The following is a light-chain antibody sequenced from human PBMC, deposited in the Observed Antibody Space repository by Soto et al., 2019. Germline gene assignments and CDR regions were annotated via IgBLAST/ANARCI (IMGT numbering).Light chain of an antibody. CDR1: PSDVGAYNY. Sequence: QSALTQPASVSGSPGQSITISCTGSPSDVGAYNYVSWYQHHPGKVPKLIIYEVTARPSGVSNRFSGSKSGTTASLTVSGLQPEDEADYYCSSFSYRSTLVLFSGGTKLTVL. J-gene: IGLJ3*02. CDR3: SSFSYRSTLVL. CDR2: EVT. V-gene: IGLV2-14*01.